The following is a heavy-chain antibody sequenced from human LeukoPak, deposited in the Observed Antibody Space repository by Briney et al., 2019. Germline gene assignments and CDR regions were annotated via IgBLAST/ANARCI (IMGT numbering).Heavy chain of an antibody. V-gene: IGHV1-2*06. CDR1: GFTFSSYG. CDR2: INPNSGGT. D-gene: IGHD2-15*01. CDR3: AREGSQSGMDV. J-gene: IGHJ6*02. Sequence: SCAASGFTFSSYGMHWVRQAPGQGLEWMGRINPNSGGTNYLQTFQGRVTMTSNTSISTAYMELIRLTSDDTAVYYCAREGSQSGMDVWGQGTTVTVSS.